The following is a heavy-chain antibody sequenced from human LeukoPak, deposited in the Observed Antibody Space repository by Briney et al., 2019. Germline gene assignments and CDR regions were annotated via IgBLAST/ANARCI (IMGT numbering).Heavy chain of an antibody. CDR3: AKYLIAAAGPCWDY. D-gene: IGHD6-13*01. V-gene: IGHV3-23*01. J-gene: IGHJ4*02. CDR1: GFTFSSYA. Sequence: GGSLRLSCAASGFTFSSYAMSWVRQAPGKGLEWVSAISGSGGSTYYADSVKGRFTISRDNSKNTLYLQMNSLSAEDTAVYYCAKYLIAAAGPCWDYWGQGTLVTVSS. CDR2: ISGSGGST.